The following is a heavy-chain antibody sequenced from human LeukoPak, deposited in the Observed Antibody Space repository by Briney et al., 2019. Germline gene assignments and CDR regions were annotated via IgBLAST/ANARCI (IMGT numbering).Heavy chain of an antibody. Sequence: PGGSLRLSCAASGFTFSDYYMSWIRQAPGKGLEWVSYISSSGSTIYYADSVKGRFTISRDNSKNTLYLQMNSLRAEDTAVYYCAKDKGSTVRAFDIWGQGTMVTVSS. CDR1: GFTFSDYY. CDR3: AKDKGSTVRAFDI. CDR2: ISSSGSTI. D-gene: IGHD4-17*01. V-gene: IGHV3-11*04. J-gene: IGHJ3*02.